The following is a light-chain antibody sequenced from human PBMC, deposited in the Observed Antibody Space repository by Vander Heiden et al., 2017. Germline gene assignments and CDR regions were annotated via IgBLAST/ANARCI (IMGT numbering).Light chain of an antibody. J-gene: IGLJ2*01. CDR3: GTWDSSLSAVV. Sequence: QSVLTPPPSVPAAPGQKVTISCSGSSSNIGNNYVSWYQQLQGTAPKLLIYDNNKRPSGIPDRFSGSKSGTSATLGITGLQTGDEADYYCGTWDSSLSAVVFGGGTKLTVL. CDR2: DNN. V-gene: IGLV1-51*01. CDR1: SSNIGNNY.